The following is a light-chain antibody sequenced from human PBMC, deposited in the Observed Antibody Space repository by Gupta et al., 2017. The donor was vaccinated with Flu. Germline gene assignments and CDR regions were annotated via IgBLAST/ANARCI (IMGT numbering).Light chain of an antibody. V-gene: IGKV1-39*01. J-gene: IGKJ4*01. CDR2: GAS. CDR1: QRISSY. Sequence: DIQMTQSPSSLSASEGDRVTITCRAGQRISSYLNWYQQKPGKAPKLLIYGASNLQSGVPSRFSGDGSGTDFTLTINSLQPEDFATYYCQQTYKTPITFGGGTRVDIK. CDR3: QQTYKTPIT.